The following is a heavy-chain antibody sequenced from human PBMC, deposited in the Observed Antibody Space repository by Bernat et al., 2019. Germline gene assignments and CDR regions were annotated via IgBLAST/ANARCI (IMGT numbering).Heavy chain of an antibody. CDR2: IYYSGST. CDR3: ARALVGEDYGDYYFDY. D-gene: IGHD4-17*01. V-gene: IGHV4-31*03. J-gene: IGHJ4*02. Sequence: QVQLQESGPGLVKPSQTLSLTCTVSGGSISSGGYYWSWSRQHPGKGLEWIGYIYYSGSTYYNPSLKSRVTISVDTSKNQFSLKLSSVTAADTAVYYCARALVGEDYGDYYFDYWGQGTLVTVSS. CDR1: GGSISSGGYY.